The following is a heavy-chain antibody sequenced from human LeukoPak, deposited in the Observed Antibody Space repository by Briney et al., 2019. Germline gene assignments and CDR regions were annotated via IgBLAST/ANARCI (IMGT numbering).Heavy chain of an antibody. CDR2: IIPIFDTA. CDR1: GGTFSSYA. CDR3: AAAPQTYYYDSGDYYSDY. J-gene: IGHJ4*02. V-gene: IGHV1-69*05. Sequence: GSSVKVSCKASGGTFSSYAISWVRQAPGQGLEWMGGIIPIFDTANYAQKFQGRVTITTDESTSTAYMELSSLRSEDTATYYCAAAPQTYYYDSGDYYSDYWGQGTLVTVSS. D-gene: IGHD3-22*01.